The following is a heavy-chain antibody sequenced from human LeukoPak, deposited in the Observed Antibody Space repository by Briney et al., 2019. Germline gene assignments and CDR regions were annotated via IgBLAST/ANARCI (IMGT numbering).Heavy chain of an antibody. Sequence: PGRSLRLSCVASGFTFNYYTVHWVRQAPGKGLEWVSHISSSSGTIYYVDSVKGRFTISRDNAKNSLFLQMNSLRDEDTAVYYCARGYYDSSGYHDYWGQGTLVTVSS. CDR3: ARGYYDSSGYHDY. J-gene: IGHJ4*02. D-gene: IGHD3-22*01. CDR1: GFTFNYYT. CDR2: ISSSSGTI. V-gene: IGHV3-48*02.